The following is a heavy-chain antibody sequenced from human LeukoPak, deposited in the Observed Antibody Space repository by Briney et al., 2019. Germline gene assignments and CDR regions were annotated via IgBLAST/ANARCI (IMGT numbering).Heavy chain of an antibody. V-gene: IGHV4-59*02. CDR3: ARGANHGDSGLDVFDI. CDR1: GGSVSGYY. J-gene: IGHJ3*02. CDR2: TYSSGST. D-gene: IGHD4-17*01. Sequence: SETLSLTCTVSGGSVSGYYWSWIRQPPGKWLEWIGYTYSSGSTSYSSSLKSRVTISLDTSKNQFSLKLTSVTVADTAVYHCARGANHGDSGLDVFDIWGQGTMVTVSS.